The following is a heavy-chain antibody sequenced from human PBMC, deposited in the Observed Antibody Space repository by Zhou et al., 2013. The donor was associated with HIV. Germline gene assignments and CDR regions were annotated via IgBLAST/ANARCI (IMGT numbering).Heavy chain of an antibody. J-gene: IGHJ4*02. Sequence: QVQLVQSGAEVKKPGASVRVSCKTSGFTFTDHFIHWVRQAPGQGFDYMGWLNPLRGETHLAQKFRGRVSMSSQVSLNTAYLDLSKVTSDDSAIYYCARGPRYSGTPGTDHWGRGNPGPPSRQ. D-gene: IGHD1-26*01. V-gene: IGHV1-2*02. CDR3: ARGPRYSGTPGTDH. CDR2: LNPLRGET. CDR1: GFTFTDHF.